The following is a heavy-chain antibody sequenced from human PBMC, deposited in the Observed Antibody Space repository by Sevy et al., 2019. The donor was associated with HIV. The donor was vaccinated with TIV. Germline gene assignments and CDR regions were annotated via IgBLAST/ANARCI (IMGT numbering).Heavy chain of an antibody. Sequence: GGSLRLSCAASGFTVSSNYMTWVRQAPGKGLEGVSLIYSDGTTYHADSVKDRFTISRDNSKNTLYLQMNSLRAEDTAVYYCARGKSGYGYGLNSWGQGTLVTVSS. J-gene: IGHJ4*02. CDR2: IYSDGTT. CDR3: ARGKSGYGYGLNS. V-gene: IGHV3-66*01. CDR1: GFTVSSNY. D-gene: IGHD5-18*01.